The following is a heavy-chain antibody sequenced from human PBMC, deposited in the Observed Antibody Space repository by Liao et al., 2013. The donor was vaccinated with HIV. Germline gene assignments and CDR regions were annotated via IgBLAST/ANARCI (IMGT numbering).Heavy chain of an antibody. Sequence: QVQLQESGPGLVKPSQTLSLTCTVSGGSISSGSYYWSWIRQPAGKGLEWIGRIYTTGSTYYNPSLKSRVTISVDTSKNQFSLKLSSVTAADTAVYYCARAQGPLGLFDYWGQGTLVTVSS. CDR1: GGSISSGSYY. CDR3: ARAQGPLGLFDY. CDR2: IYTTGST. J-gene: IGHJ4*02. V-gene: IGHV4-61*02.